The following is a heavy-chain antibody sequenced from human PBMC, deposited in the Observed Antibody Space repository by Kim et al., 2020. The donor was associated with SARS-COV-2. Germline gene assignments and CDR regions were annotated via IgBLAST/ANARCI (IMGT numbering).Heavy chain of an antibody. D-gene: IGHD3-10*01. J-gene: IGHJ4*02. V-gene: IGHV3-33*06. Sequence: VKSRFTISRDNSKNTLYLQMNSLRAEDTAVYYCAKDALLLWFGELWYFDYWGQGTLVTVSS. CDR3: AKDALLLWFGELWYFDY.